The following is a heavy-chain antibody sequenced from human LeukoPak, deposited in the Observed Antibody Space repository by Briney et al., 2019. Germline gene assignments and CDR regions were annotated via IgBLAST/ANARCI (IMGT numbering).Heavy chain of an antibody. D-gene: IGHD6-13*01. CDR1: GYTFTSYD. V-gene: IGHV1-8*03. J-gene: IGHJ4*02. CDR2: MNPNSGNT. CDR3: ARGNLGYIAAAGVYFDY. Sequence: ASVKVSCKASGYTFTSYDINWVRQATGQGPERMGWMNPNSGNTGYAQKFQGRVTITRNTSISTAYMELSSLRSEDMAVYYCARGNLGYIAAAGVYFDYWGQGTLVTVSS.